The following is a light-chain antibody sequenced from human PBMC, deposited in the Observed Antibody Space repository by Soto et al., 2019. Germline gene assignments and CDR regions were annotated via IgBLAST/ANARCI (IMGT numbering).Light chain of an antibody. J-gene: IGKJ4*01. V-gene: IGKV3-11*01. Sequence: EIVLTQSPATLSLSPGERATLSCRASQSVSSYLAWYQQKPGQAPRLLIYDASNRATGIPARFSGSGSGTDFNLTISSLEPEDFAVYDCQQRSNWPPLTFGGGTNVEIK. CDR1: QSVSSY. CDR2: DAS. CDR3: QQRSNWPPLT.